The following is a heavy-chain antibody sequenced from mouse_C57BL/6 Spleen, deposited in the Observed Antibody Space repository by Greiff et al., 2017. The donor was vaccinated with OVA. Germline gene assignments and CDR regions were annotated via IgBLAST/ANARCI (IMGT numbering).Heavy chain of an antibody. V-gene: IGHV3-6*01. D-gene: IGHD4-1*01. CDR3: AREKVGRGYFDY. CDR1: GYSITSGYY. CDR2: ISYDGSN. J-gene: IGHJ2*01. Sequence: ESGPGLVKPSQSLSLTCSVTGYSITSGYYWNWIRQFPGNKLEWMGYISYDGSNNYNPYLKNRISITRDPSKNQFFLKLNCVTTEDTATDYCAREKVGRGYFDYWGQGTTLTVSS.